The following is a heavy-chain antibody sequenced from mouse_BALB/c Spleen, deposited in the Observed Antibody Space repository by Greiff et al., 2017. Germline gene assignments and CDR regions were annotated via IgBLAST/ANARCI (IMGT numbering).Heavy chain of an antibody. V-gene: IGHV1-63*02. J-gene: IGHJ2*01. Sequence: QDHVKQSGAELVRPGTSVKISCKASGYTFTNYWLGWVKQRPGHGLEWIGDIYPGGGYTNYNEKFKGKATLTADTSSSTAYMQLSSLTSEDSAVYFCARYDGNYDYWGQGTTLTVSS. CDR3: ARYDGNYDY. CDR2: IYPGGGYT. CDR1: GYTFTNYW. D-gene: IGHD2-1*01.